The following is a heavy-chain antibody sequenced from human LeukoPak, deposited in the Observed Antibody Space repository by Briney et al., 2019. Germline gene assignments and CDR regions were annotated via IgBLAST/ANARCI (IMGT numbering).Heavy chain of an antibody. CDR2: INTNTGNP. CDR1: GYTFTSYA. Sequence: ASVKVSCKASGYTFTSYAMNWVRQAPGQGLEGVGWINTNTGNPTYAQGFTGRFVFSLDTSVSTAYLQISSLKAEDTAVYYCARYGYYDSSGYSIYYYYGMDVWGQGTTVTVSS. J-gene: IGHJ6*02. CDR3: ARYGYYDSSGYSIYYYYGMDV. V-gene: IGHV7-4-1*02. D-gene: IGHD3-22*01.